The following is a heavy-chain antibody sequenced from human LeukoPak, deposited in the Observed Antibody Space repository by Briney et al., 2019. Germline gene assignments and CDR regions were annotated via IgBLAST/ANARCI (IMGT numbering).Heavy chain of an antibody. CDR3: AKDAESAVAGTDAPLI. D-gene: IGHD6-19*01. CDR1: GFTFSSYS. CDR2: ISGSGGST. V-gene: IGHV3-23*01. Sequence: GGSLRLSCAASGFTFSSYSMNWVRQAPGKGLEWVSAISGSGGSTYYADSVKGRFTISRDNSKNTLYLQMNSLRAEDTAVYYCAKDAESAVAGTDAPLIWGQGTMVTVSS. J-gene: IGHJ3*02.